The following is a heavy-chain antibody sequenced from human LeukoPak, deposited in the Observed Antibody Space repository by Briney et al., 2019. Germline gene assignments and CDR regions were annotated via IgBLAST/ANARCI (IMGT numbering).Heavy chain of an antibody. V-gene: IGHV1-2*02. J-gene: IGHJ4*02. CDR1: GYTFTGYY. CDR2: IDPDSGGT. CDR3: ARVPGPYTTSRFDY. D-gene: IGHD2-2*02. Sequence: ASVKVSCKTSGYTFTGYYLHWVRQAPGQGLEWMGRIDPDSGGTHYAQKFQVRVTVTRDTSITTVYMELSGLTSDDTAVYYCARVPGPYTTSRFDYWGQGTLSPSPQ.